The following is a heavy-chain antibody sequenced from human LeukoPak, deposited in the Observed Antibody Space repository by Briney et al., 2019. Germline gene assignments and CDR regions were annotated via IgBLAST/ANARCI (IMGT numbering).Heavy chain of an antibody. J-gene: IGHJ6*03. CDR3: ARATSNYFYYLDV. V-gene: IGHV4-34*01. CDR2: INHSGST. CDR1: GGSFSGYY. D-gene: IGHD1-1*01. Sequence: NTSETLSLTCAVYGGSFSGYYWSWIRQPPGKGLEWIGEINHSGSTNYNPSLKSRVTISVDTSKNQFSLKLSSVTAADTAVYYCARATSNYFYYLDVWGKGTTVTISS.